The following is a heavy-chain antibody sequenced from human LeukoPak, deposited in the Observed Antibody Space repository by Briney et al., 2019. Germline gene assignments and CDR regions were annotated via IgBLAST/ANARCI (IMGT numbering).Heavy chain of an antibody. V-gene: IGHV3-9*02. Sequence: GGSLRLPCAASGFTSDDYAMHWVRQAPGKGLEWVSGISWNSVSIGYADSVKGRFTISRDNAKNSLYLQMNSLRTEDTALYYCAKGGAAGTDDAFDIWGQGTMVTVSS. CDR1: GFTSDDYA. D-gene: IGHD6-13*01. CDR3: AKGGAAGTDDAFDI. J-gene: IGHJ3*02. CDR2: ISWNSVSI.